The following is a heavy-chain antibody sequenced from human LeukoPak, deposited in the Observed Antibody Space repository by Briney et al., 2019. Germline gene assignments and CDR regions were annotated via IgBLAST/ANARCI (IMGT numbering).Heavy chain of an antibody. V-gene: IGHV3-30*03. D-gene: IGHD2-15*01. CDR1: GIIFSNYG. J-gene: IGHJ5*02. CDR2: ISYDGSDN. CDR3: HCSGGNCYKP. Sequence: PGGSLRLSCEASGIIFSNYGFHWVRQAPGKGLDWVAFISYDGSDNYYADSVKGRFLISRDNSKNTLYLQMNSLRAEDTAVYYCHCSGGNCYKPWGQGTLVTVSS.